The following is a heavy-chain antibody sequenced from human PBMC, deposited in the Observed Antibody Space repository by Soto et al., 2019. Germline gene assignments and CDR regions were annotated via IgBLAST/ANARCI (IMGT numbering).Heavy chain of an antibody. CDR2: IYSGGST. CDR3: ARGLSGGYRSYCYFDY. J-gene: IGHJ4*02. CDR1: GFNVSSNY. Sequence: GGSLRLSCAASGFNVSSNYMSWVRQAPGRGLEWVSVIYSGGSTYYADSVKGRSTISRDNSKNTLYLQMNSLRAEDTAVYYCARGLSGGYRSYCYFDYWGQGTLVPVSS. D-gene: IGHD2-21*02. V-gene: IGHV3-66*01.